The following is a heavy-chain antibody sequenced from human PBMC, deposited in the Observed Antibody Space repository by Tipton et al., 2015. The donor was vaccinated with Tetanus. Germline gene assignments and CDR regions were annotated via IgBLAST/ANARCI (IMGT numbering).Heavy chain of an antibody. CDR2: ISSTSSYI. J-gene: IGHJ4*02. D-gene: IGHD6-25*01. Sequence: SLRLSCEVSGFIFSSYTMNWVRQAPGKGLEWVSSISSTSSYIYYADSLKGRFTISRDNAKSSLYLQMNSLRAEDTAVYFCASGSALDYWGLGTLVTVSS. CDR3: ASGSALDY. CDR1: GFIFSSYT. V-gene: IGHV3-21*01.